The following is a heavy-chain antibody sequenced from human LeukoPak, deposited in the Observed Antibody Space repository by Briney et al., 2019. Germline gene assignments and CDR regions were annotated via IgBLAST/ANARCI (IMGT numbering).Heavy chain of an antibody. CDR2: IWYDGSNK. Sequence: PGGSLRLSCAASGFTFSSYGMHWVRQAPGKGLEWVAVIWYDGSNKYYADSVKGRFTISRDNSKNTLCLQMNSLRAEDTAVYYCAKPLGYTYGYAFDIWGQGTMVSVSS. CDR3: AKPLGYTYGYAFDI. J-gene: IGHJ3*02. D-gene: IGHD5-18*01. V-gene: IGHV3-33*06. CDR1: GFTFSSYG.